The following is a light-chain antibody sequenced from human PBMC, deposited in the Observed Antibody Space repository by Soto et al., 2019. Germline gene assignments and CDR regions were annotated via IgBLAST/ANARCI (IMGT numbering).Light chain of an antibody. CDR2: DVT. J-gene: IGLJ2*01. Sequence: QSAPTQPAYVSGSPGQSITISCTGTSSDVGGYNYVSWYQQHPGKAPKIIIYDVTNRPSGVSNRFSGSKSGNTASLTISGLQAEDEADYYCISYTSTSTVVFGGGTKLTVL. CDR3: ISYTSTSTVV. CDR1: SSDVGGYNY. V-gene: IGLV2-14*01.